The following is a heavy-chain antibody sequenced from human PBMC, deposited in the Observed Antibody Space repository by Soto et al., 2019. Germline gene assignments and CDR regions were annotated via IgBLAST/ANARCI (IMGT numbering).Heavy chain of an antibody. J-gene: IGHJ6*02. V-gene: IGHV1-18*01. CDR1: GYSFTRYG. CDR2: INAYNGDT. D-gene: IGHD3-16*01. Sequence: GASVKGSCKASGYSFTRYGIGWARQALGQGLEWMGWINAYNGDTNYAQNLQGRLTLTTDTSTTTAYMELRSLRSNDTAIYYCAMVDVYVTPSPQDVWGQGTTVTVSS. CDR3: AMVDVYVTPSPQDV.